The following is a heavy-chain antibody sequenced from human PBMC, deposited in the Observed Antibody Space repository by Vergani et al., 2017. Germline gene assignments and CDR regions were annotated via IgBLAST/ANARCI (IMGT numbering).Heavy chain of an antibody. CDR3: ARGRGSPTNYYGSGSYHGWANWFDP. V-gene: IGHV4-61*01. CDR1: GGSISSSSYY. D-gene: IGHD3-10*01. J-gene: IGHJ5*02. Sequence: QLQLQESGPGLVKPSETLSLTCTVSGGSISSSSYYWSWIRQPPGKGLEWIGYIYYSGSTNYNPSLKSRVTISVDTSKNQFSLKLSSVTAADTAVYYCARGRGSPTNYYGSGSYHGWANWFDPWGQGTLVTVSS. CDR2: IYYSGST.